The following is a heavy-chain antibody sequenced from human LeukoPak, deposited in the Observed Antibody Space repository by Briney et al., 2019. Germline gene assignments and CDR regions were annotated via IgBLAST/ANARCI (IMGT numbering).Heavy chain of an antibody. CDR1: GFTFSSYW. CDR2: IKQDGSEK. Sequence: GGSLRPSCAASGFTFSSYWMSWVRQAPGKGLEWVANIKQDGSEKYYVESVKGRFIISRDNTKNSLYLQMSSLRAEDTAVYYCAKGVSKNPWGQGTLVTVSS. J-gene: IGHJ5*02. V-gene: IGHV3-7*01. CDR3: AKGVSKNP.